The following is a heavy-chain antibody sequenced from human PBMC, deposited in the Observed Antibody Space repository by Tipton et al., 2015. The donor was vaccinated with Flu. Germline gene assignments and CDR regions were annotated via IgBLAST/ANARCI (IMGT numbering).Heavy chain of an antibody. CDR3: ASSPS. J-gene: IGHJ4*02. CDR1: GFTFSSHW. Sequence: TLSLTCAASGFTFSSHWMSWVRQAPGKGLEWVANINQDGSEKDYVDSVKGRFTISRDNAKNSLYLQMNSLRAEDTAVYYCASSPSWGQGTLVTVSS. V-gene: IGHV3-7*01. CDR2: INQDGSEK.